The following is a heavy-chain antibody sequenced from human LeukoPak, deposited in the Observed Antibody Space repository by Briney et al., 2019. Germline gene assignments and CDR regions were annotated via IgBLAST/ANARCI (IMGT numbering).Heavy chain of an antibody. CDR2: INPNSGDT. J-gene: IGHJ4*02. Sequence: GASVKVSCKASGYSFTGHYIHWVRQAPGQGPEWVGWINPNSGDTTYAQNFQGWVTMTRDMSIATAYMELSRLTSDDTAVYYCARELGSSGYYGVDYWGQGTLVTVSS. V-gene: IGHV1-2*04. D-gene: IGHD3-22*01. CDR3: ARELGSSGYYGVDY. CDR1: GYSFTGHY.